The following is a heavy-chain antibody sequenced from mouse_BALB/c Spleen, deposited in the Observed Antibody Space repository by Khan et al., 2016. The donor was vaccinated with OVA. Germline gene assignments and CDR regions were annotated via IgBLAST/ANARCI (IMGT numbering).Heavy chain of an antibody. V-gene: IGHV1-7*01. CDR2: INPSTGYT. CDR3: ARRGRRWDFDY. CDR1: GYTFINYW. D-gene: IGHD1-1*01. J-gene: IGHJ2*01. Sequence: VQLQQSGAELAKPGASVKMSCKASGYTFINYWILWVKQRPGQGLEWIGYINPSTGYTEYNQNFKDKVTLTADKSSSTAYMQLSSLTSEDSAVYYCARRGRRWDFDYWGQGTTLTVSS.